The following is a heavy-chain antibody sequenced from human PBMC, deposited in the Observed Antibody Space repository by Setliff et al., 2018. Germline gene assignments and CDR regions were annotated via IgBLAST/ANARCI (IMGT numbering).Heavy chain of an antibody. J-gene: IGHJ4*02. V-gene: IGHV4-39*07. CDR3: ANSAYLRGLDY. D-gene: IGHD3-10*02. Sequence: LSLTCTVSDASIGGSGYYWGWIRQPPGKGPEWIGNIHYSGSTHYNPSLKSRVTISVDTSKNQFSLKLTSVTAADAAVYYCANSAYLRGLDYWGPGTLVTVSS. CDR2: IHYSGST. CDR1: DASIGGSGYY.